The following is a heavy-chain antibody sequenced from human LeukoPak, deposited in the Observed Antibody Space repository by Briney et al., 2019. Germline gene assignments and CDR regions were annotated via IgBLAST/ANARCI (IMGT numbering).Heavy chain of an antibody. V-gene: IGHV4-34*01. CDR3: AREDSSSWSTDY. CDR1: GGSFSGYY. Sequence: SETLSLTCAVYGGSFSGYYWSWIRQPPGKGLEWIGEINHSGSTNHNPSLKSRVTISVDTSKNQFSLKLSSVTAADTAVYYCAREDSSSWSTDYWGQGTLVTVSS. D-gene: IGHD6-13*01. J-gene: IGHJ4*02. CDR2: INHSGST.